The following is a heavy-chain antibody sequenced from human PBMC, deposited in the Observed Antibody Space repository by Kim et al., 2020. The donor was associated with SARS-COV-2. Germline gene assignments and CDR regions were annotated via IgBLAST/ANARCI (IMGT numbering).Heavy chain of an antibody. D-gene: IGHD3-22*01. V-gene: IGHV3-30*18. Sequence: GGSLRLSCAASGFTFSSYGMHWVRQAPGKGLEWVAVISYDGSNKYYADSVKGRFTISRDNSKNTLYLQMNSLRAEDTAVYYCAKDDYYDSSGSWGQGTLVTVSS. CDR3: AKDDYYDSSGS. CDR2: ISYDGSNK. J-gene: IGHJ5*02. CDR1: GFTFSSYG.